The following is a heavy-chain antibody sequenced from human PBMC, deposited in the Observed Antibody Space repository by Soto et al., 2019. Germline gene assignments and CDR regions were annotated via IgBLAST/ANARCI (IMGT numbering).Heavy chain of an antibody. D-gene: IGHD3-22*01. J-gene: IGHJ1*01. CDR1: VVSINSGDYY. V-gene: IGHV4-30-4*01. CDR2: IYYSGST. CDR3: TRTYSSYYDSSGYYHFQH. Sequence: PSETLSLTCTVSVVSINSGDYYWSWIRQPPGKGLEWIGYIYYSGSTYYNPSLKSRITISVDTSKDQLSLNLRYETAADTAVYYCTRTYSSYYDSSGYYHFQHWGQGTLVTVS.